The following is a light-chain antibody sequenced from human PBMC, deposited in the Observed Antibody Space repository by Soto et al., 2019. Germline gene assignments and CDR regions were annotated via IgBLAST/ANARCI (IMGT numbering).Light chain of an antibody. J-gene: IGKJ1*01. V-gene: IGKV3-11*01. CDR3: QQSHNWPRT. Sequence: IVLTQSPATLSLSPGERATLSRRASQSVSSYLAWYQQKPGQAPRLLIYDASNRATGIPARFSGCGSGTDFTLTISSLEPEDFAVYYCQQSHNWPRTFGQGTKVDIK. CDR2: DAS. CDR1: QSVSSY.